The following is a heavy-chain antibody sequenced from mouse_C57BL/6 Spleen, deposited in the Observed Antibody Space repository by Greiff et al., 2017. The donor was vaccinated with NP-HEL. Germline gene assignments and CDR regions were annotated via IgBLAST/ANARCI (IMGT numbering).Heavy chain of an antibody. Sequence: VQLQQSGAELVRPGASVKLSCTASGFNIKDDYMHWVKQRPEQGLEWIGRIDPENGDTEYASKFQGKATITADTSSNTAYLQLSSLTSEDTAVYYCTTSYRSAWFADWGQGTLVTVSA. D-gene: IGHD2-14*01. V-gene: IGHV14-4*01. CDR2: IDPENGDT. CDR3: TTSYRSAWFAD. J-gene: IGHJ3*01. CDR1: GFNIKDDY.